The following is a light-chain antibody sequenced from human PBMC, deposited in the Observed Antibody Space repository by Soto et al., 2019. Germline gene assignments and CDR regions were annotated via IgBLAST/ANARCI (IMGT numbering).Light chain of an antibody. CDR3: QQRTNWRIT. V-gene: IGKV3-11*01. Sequence: EIVLTQSPGTLSLSPGEGATLSCRASQTVNNNLAWYQQKPGQAPRLLIYDTSNRATGIPARFSGSGSGTDFTLTISSLEPEDFAVYYCQQRTNWRITFGQGTRLEIK. CDR1: QTVNNN. CDR2: DTS. J-gene: IGKJ5*01.